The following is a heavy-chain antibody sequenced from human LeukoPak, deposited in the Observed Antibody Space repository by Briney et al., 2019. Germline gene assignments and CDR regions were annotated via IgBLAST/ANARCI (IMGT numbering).Heavy chain of an antibody. CDR3: AKTASTSWGYFDY. CDR1: GFTVSTNY. CDR2: IRNDGTIK. J-gene: IGHJ4*02. D-gene: IGHD2-2*01. Sequence: GGSLRLSCVASGFTVSTNYMSWVRQAPGKGLEWVAFIRNDGTIKYYADSVKGRFTISRDNSKNTMFLQMNSLRAEDTAVYYCAKTASTSWGYFDYWGQGTLVTVSS. V-gene: IGHV3-30*02.